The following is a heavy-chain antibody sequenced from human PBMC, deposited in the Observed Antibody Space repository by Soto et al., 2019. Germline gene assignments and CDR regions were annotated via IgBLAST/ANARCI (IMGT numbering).Heavy chain of an antibody. CDR1: GGSISSSSYF. CDR2: IYYSGST. CDR3: ARVPGP. Sequence: SETLSLTCTVPGGSISSSSYFWGWIRQPPGKGLEWIGSIYYSGSTYYNPSLKSRVTISVDTSKNQFSLKLSSVTAADTAVYYRARVPGPWGQGTLVTVSS. J-gene: IGHJ5*02. D-gene: IGHD7-27*01. V-gene: IGHV4-39*07.